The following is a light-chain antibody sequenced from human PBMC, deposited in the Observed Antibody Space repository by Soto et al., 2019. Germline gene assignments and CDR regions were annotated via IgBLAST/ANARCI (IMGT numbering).Light chain of an antibody. V-gene: IGKV3-20*01. J-gene: IGKJ1*01. CDR2: AAS. CDR1: QTVDSNF. Sequence: PVERATLSCRASQTVDSNFLAWYQQKPGQAPRLLIYAASTRATGIPDRFSGSGSGTDFTLTIGRLDPEDFAVYYCLKYGSSPGWTFGPGTKVDIK. CDR3: LKYGSSPGWT.